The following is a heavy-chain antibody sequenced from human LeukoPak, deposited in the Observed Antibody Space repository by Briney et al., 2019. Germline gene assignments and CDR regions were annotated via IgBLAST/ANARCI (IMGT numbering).Heavy chain of an antibody. J-gene: IGHJ6*02. CDR1: GFTLDDSA. CDR2: INWNSGSI. CDR3: VKDVSSTVYYWYGMDV. V-gene: IGHV3-9*01. D-gene: IGHD2-2*01. Sequence: PGGSLRLSCAASGFTLDDSAMHWVRHAPGKGLEWVSGINWNSGSIAYVDSVKGRFAISRDNARNSLYLQMDSLRPEDTALYYCVKDVSSTVYYWYGMDVWGQGTTVTVSS.